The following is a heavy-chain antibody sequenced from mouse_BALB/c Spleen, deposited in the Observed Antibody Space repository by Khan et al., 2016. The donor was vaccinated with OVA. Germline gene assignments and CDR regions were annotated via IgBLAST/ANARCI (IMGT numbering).Heavy chain of an antibody. J-gene: IGHJ2*01. CDR2: ISYSGVT. CDR1: GYSIPSGYA. Sequence: VQLKQSGPGLVKPSQSLSLTCTVTGYSIPSGYAWNWIRQFPGNKLEWMGYISYSGVTSYTPSFKSRISISRDTSKNQFFLQLNSVTTEDTATYYCARGNYYGYYFDYWGQGTTLTVSS. CDR3: ARGNYYGYYFDY. D-gene: IGHD1-1*01. V-gene: IGHV3-2*02.